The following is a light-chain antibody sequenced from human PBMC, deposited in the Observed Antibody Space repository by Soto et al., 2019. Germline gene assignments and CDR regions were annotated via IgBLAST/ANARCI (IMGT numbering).Light chain of an antibody. CDR3: QQSATSPRT. CDR2: GAS. V-gene: IGKV3-20*01. Sequence: EIVLTQSPGTLSLSPGERATLSCRASQTVGNNYLDWYQQKPGQAPRLLIYGASSRATVIPDRFSGSGSGTDFTLTISRLESEDFAVYYCQQSATSPRTFGQGTKVEIK. CDR1: QTVGNNY. J-gene: IGKJ1*01.